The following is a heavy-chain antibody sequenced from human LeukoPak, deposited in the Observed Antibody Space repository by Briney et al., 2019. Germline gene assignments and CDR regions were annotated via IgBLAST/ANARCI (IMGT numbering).Heavy chain of an antibody. Sequence: PGGSLRLSCAVSGFTFSYFGMNWVRQAPGKGLEWVSYISSNSRTVDYADSVKGRFTISRDNSKNTLYLQMNSLRAEDTAVYYCAKDRAYYSDSSGYYLVRAYDYWGQGTLVTVSS. D-gene: IGHD3-22*01. J-gene: IGHJ4*02. V-gene: IGHV3-48*01. CDR3: AKDRAYYSDSSGYYLVRAYDY. CDR1: GFTFSYFG. CDR2: ISSNSRTV.